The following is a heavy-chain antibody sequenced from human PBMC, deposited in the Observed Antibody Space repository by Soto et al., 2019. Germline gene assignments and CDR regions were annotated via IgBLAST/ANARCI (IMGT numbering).Heavy chain of an antibody. V-gene: IGHV1-18*01. CDR1: GYTFRSQG. CDR2: IRVYNGKT. J-gene: IGHJ6*03. D-gene: IGHD2-21*01. Sequence: QVHLVQSGTEVKKPGASVKVSCKTSGYTFRSQGITWVRQAPGQGLEWMGCIRVYNGKTYYEESLQGRVTMTTDTSPSTAYMELRNLRSDDTAVYYCATSIYSTSWFGHYNMDVWGQGTTVTVSS. CDR3: ATSIYSTSWFGHYNMDV.